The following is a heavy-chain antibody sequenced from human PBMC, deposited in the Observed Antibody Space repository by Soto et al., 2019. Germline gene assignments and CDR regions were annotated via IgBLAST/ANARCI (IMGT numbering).Heavy chain of an antibody. V-gene: IGHV5-51*01. CDR2: IYPGDSDT. CDR1: GYSFTSYW. CDR3: ARPNYYDSSGYYDVLGDY. J-gene: IGHJ4*02. Sequence: GESLKISCKGSGYSFTSYWIGWVRQMPGKGLEWMGIIYPGDSDTRYSPSFQGQVTISADKSISTAYLQWSSLKASDTAMYYCARPNYYDSSGYYDVLGDYWGQGTLVTVSS. D-gene: IGHD3-22*01.